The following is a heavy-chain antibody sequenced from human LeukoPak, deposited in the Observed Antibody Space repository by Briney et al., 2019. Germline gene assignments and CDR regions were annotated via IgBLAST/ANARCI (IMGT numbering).Heavy chain of an antibody. V-gene: IGHV3-23*01. J-gene: IGHJ4*02. CDR2: ISDSAGST. Sequence: GGSLRLSCAASGFTFSNYGMNWARQAPGKGLEWVSSISDSAGSTFYADSVKGRLTISRDNSKNTLYLQMNSLRAGDTAIYYCAKRIQYSSSSAYFDYWGQGTLVTVSS. D-gene: IGHD6-6*01. CDR3: AKRIQYSSSSAYFDY. CDR1: GFTFSNYG.